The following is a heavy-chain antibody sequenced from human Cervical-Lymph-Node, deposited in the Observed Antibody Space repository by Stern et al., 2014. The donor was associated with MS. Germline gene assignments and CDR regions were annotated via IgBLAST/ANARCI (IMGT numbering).Heavy chain of an antibody. CDR3: TTGPSTFYYNGMDV. D-gene: IGHD3-16*01. CDR2: ITSKAYGATA. CDR1: GLTFGDSA. Sequence: EVQLEESGGGLVQPGRSLRLSCTASGLTFGDSAMSWFRQAPGKGLEWVGFITSKAYGATAEHAASLKGRFTISRDDSKGIAYLQMNSLKNEDTAVYYCTTGPSTFYYNGMDVWGQGTAVTVSS. J-gene: IGHJ6*02. V-gene: IGHV3-49*03.